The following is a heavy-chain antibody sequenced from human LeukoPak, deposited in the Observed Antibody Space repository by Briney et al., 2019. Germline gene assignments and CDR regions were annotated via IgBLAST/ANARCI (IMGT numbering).Heavy chain of an antibody. CDR3: ARRYCSSTSCSPYYYYYMDV. Sequence: PSETLSLTCTVSGGSISSGGYYWSWIRQHPGKGLEWIGYIYSSGSTYYNPSLKSRVTISVDTSKNQFSLKLSSVTAADTAVYYCARRYCSSTSCSPYYYYYMDVWGKGTTVTVSS. D-gene: IGHD2-2*01. CDR1: GGSISSGGYY. V-gene: IGHV4-31*03. CDR2: IYSSGST. J-gene: IGHJ6*03.